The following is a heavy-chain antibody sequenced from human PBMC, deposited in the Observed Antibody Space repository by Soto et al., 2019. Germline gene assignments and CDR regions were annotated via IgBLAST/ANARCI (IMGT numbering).Heavy chain of an antibody. CDR2: IIPMFGTA. Sequence: QVQLVQSGAEVKKPGSSVKVSCKASVDTFSSYAINWVRQAPGQGLEWMGGIIPMFGTANYAQKFKGRVTTTAGESRSTVYMELSRLRSEDTAVYYCARVGPAHYYDSSGYYSPLDYWGQGTLVTVSS. D-gene: IGHD3-22*01. CDR3: ARVGPAHYYDSSGYYSPLDY. J-gene: IGHJ4*02. CDR1: VDTFSSYA. V-gene: IGHV1-69*01.